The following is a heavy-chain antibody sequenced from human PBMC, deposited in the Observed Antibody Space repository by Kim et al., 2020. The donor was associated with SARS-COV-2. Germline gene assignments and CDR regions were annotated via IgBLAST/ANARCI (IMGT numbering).Heavy chain of an antibody. Sequence: GGSLRLSCAASGFTVSSNYMSWVGQAPGKGLEWVSVIYSGGSTYYADSVKGRFTISRDNSKNTLYLQMNSLRAEDTAVYYCARDSLSYRDAFDIWGQGTMVTVSS. J-gene: IGHJ3*02. CDR3: ARDSLSYRDAFDI. D-gene: IGHD2-2*01. V-gene: IGHV3-66*01. CDR1: GFTVSSNY. CDR2: IYSGGST.